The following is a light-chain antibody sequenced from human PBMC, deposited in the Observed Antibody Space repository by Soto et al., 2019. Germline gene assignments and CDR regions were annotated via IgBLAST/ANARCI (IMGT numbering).Light chain of an antibody. CDR2: EVS. V-gene: IGLV2-8*01. CDR1: SSDVGGYNY. Sequence: QSALTQPPSASGSPGQSVTISCTGTSSDVGGYNYVSWYQQHPAQAPKLMIYEVSKRPSGVPDRFSGSKSGNTASLTVSGLQAEDEDDYYCSSYAGSNNWGVFGGGTKLTVL. J-gene: IGLJ2*01. CDR3: SSYAGSNNWGV.